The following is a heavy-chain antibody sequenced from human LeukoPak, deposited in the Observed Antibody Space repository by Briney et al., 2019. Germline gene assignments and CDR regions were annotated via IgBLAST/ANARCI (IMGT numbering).Heavy chain of an antibody. CDR1: GYTFTSYG. CDR2: MNPNSGNT. Sequence: GASVKVSCKASGYTFTSYGISWVRQAPGQGLEWMGWMNPNSGNTGYALKFQGRVTMTRNTSISTAYMELSSLRSEDTAVYYCARQFWADGSGSPNWFDPWGQGTLVTVSS. J-gene: IGHJ5*02. CDR3: ARQFWADGSGSPNWFDP. V-gene: IGHV1-8*02. D-gene: IGHD3-10*01.